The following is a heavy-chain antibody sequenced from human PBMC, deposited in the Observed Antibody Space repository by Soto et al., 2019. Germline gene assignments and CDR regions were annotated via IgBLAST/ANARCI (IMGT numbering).Heavy chain of an antibody. V-gene: IGHV3-33*01. J-gene: IGHJ6*02. Sequence: QVQLVESGGGVIQPGRSLRLSCEASGFTFSSYGMHWVRQAPGKGLEWVAVIWYDGSNKNYADSVKGRFTISRDNSKNTLYLQINSLRAEDTAVYYCARDGIVGAMYYYYGMDVWGQGTTVTVSS. CDR2: IWYDGSNK. D-gene: IGHD1-26*01. CDR3: ARDGIVGAMYYYYGMDV. CDR1: GFTFSSYG.